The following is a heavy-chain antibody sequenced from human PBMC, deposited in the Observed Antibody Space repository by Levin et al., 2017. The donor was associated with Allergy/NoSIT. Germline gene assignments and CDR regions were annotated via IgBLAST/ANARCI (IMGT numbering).Heavy chain of an antibody. CDR3: TTGIFPIGSAGRSDN. CDR1: GFTFSNTW. J-gene: IGHJ4*02. CDR2: IKSRTDGGTT. V-gene: IGHV3-15*07. D-gene: IGHD6-13*01. Sequence: GESLKISCAASGFTFSNTWMMWVRQAPGKGLEWVGRIKSRTDGGTTDYAAPVKGRFTISRDDSRNTLYLQMNSLKTEDTAMYYCTTGIFPIGSAGRSDNWGQGTLVTVSS.